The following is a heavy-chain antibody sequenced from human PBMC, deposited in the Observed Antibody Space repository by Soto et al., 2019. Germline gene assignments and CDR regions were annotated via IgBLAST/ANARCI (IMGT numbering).Heavy chain of an antibody. CDR2: ISYDGSNK. J-gene: IGHJ4*02. CDR3: ARVGRLHYCDY. V-gene: IGHV3-30-3*01. Sequence: QVQLVESGGGVVQPGRSLRLSCAASGFTFSSYAMHWVRQAPGKGLEWVAVISYDGSNKYYADSVKGRFTISRDNSKNTLFLQMTSLRAKDTAVYYCARVGRLHYCDYWGQGNLVTVSS. CDR1: GFTFSSYA. D-gene: IGHD4-17*01.